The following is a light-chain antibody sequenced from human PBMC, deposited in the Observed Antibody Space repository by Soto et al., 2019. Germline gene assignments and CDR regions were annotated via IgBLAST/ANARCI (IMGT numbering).Light chain of an antibody. CDR2: DAS. J-gene: IGKJ2*01. V-gene: IGKV1-5*01. CDR3: QQHDDYSHAT. Sequence: DIQMTQSPSTLSASVGDRVTISCRASQDIGSFVAWYQHKPGKAPKLLIYDASTLQTGVPSRFRASGFGTEFTLTISGLQPDDFATYYCQQHDDYSHATFGQGTK. CDR1: QDIGSF.